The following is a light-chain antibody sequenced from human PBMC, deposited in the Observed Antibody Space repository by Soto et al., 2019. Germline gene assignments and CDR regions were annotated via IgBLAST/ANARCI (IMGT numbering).Light chain of an antibody. J-gene: IGKJ5*01. CDR3: QQPASFPIT. Sequence: DLLLTQSPSTLSASVGDRVTITCRASAGLNSRLAWYQQTPGNAPTLLIFDASTLQSGVSSRFRGSGSGTDFTLTINSLQPEGFATYYCQQPASFPITFGQGTRLE. CDR1: AGLNSR. CDR2: DAS. V-gene: IGKV1-12*01.